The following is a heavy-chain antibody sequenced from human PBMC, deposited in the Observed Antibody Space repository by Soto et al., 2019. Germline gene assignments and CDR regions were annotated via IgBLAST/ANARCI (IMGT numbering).Heavy chain of an antibody. V-gene: IGHV4-31*03. Sequence: SETLSLTCTVSGGSISSGGYYWSWIRQHPGKGLEWIGYIYYSGSTYYNPSLKSRVTISVDTSKNQFSLKLSSVTAADTAVYYCARGFDAGTGHYYYYMDVWGKGTTVTV. D-gene: IGHD3-10*01. CDR3: ARGFDAGTGHYYYYMDV. J-gene: IGHJ6*03. CDR1: GGSISSGGYY. CDR2: IYYSGST.